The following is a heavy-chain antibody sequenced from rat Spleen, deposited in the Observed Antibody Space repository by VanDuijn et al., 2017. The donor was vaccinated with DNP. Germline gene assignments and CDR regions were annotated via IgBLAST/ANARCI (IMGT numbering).Heavy chain of an antibody. D-gene: IGHD1-7*01. CDR3: ATSSYFGYDYGFAY. J-gene: IGHJ3*01. Sequence: EVQLVESGGGLVQPGRSLKLSCAASEFTFSKSDVAWVRQAPKKGLEWVATIIYDGSRTYYRDSVKGRFTISRDNAKNTLYLQMDSLRSEDTATYYCATSSYFGYDYGFAYWGQGTLVTVSS. CDR2: IIYDGSRT. CDR1: EFTFSKSD. V-gene: IGHV5S10*01.